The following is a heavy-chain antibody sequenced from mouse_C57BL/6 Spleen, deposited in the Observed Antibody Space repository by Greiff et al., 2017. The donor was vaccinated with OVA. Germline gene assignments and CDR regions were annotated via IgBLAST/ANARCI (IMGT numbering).Heavy chain of an antibody. CDR1: GYTFTDYY. CDR2: IYPGSGNT. D-gene: IGHD1-1*01. V-gene: IGHV1-76*01. Sequence: QVQLQQSGAELVRPGASVKLSCKASGYTFTDYYINWVKQRPGQGLEWIARIYPGSGNTYYNEKFKGKATLTAEKSSSTAYMQLSSLTSEDSAVYFCAREEFITTGFDYWGQGTTLTVSS. CDR3: AREEFITTGFDY. J-gene: IGHJ2*01.